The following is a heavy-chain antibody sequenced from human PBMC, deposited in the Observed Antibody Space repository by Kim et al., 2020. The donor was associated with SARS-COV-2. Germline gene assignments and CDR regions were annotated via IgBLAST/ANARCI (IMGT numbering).Heavy chain of an antibody. V-gene: IGHV5-51*01. J-gene: IGHJ3*02. Sequence: SPSFQGQVTISADKSISTAYLQWSSLKASDTAMYYCASHSGGNLLVAFDIWGQGTMVTVSS. D-gene: IGHD2-15*01. CDR3: ASHSGGNLLVAFDI.